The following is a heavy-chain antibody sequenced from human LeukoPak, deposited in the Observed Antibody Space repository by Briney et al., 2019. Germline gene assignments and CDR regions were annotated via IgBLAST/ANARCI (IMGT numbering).Heavy chain of an antibody. V-gene: IGHV3-48*01. CDR3: ARDRGSYDAFDI. CDR1: GFTFGSYS. CDR2: ISTSSGTI. Sequence: GGSLILSCAASGFTFGSYSMNWVRQAPGKGLEWVSYISTSSGTIYYADSVKGRFTISRDNAKNSLYLQMNSLRAEDTAVYYCARDRGSYDAFDIWGQGTMVTVSS. D-gene: IGHD1-26*01. J-gene: IGHJ3*02.